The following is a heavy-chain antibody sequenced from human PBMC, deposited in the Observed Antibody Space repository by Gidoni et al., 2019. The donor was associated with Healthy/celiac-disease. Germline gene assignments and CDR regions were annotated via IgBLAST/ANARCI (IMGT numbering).Heavy chain of an antibody. D-gene: IGHD3-10*01. Sequence: QVQLVESGGGVVQPGSSLRLTCAASGSTFRSYDMHGVRQAPGKGLEWVAVISYDGSNKYYADSVKGRFTISRDNSKNTLYLQMNSLRAEDTAVYYCARDSSGTTLYYGSFQRVFPLDYWGQGTLVTVSS. CDR2: ISYDGSNK. V-gene: IGHV3-30-3*01. J-gene: IGHJ4*02. CDR1: GSTFRSYD. CDR3: ARDSSGTTLYYGSFQRVFPLDY.